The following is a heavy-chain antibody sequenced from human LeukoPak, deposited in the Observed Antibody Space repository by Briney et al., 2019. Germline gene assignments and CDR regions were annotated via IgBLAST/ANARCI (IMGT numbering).Heavy chain of an antibody. V-gene: IGHV4-59*01. J-gene: IGHJ5*02. D-gene: IGHD6-19*01. CDR2: LYNSGST. CDR1: GGSISNYY. CDR3: ARVGQWLVNWFDP. Sequence: SETLSLTCTVSGGSISNYYWTWIRQPPGKGLEWIGYLYNSGSTSYNPSLKSRVTISVDTSKNQFSLKLSSVTAADTAVYYCARVGQWLVNWFDPWGQGTLVTVSS.